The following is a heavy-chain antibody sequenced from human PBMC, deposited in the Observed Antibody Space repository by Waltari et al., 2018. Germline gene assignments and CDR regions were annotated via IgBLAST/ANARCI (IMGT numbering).Heavy chain of an antibody. J-gene: IGHJ4*02. D-gene: IGHD2-15*01. CDR2: MYCSGST. CDR1: GDSISSSSYY. V-gene: IGHV4-39*01. CDR3: VRHARTTSGGKHFDH. Sequence: QLQLQESGPGLVKASETLSLTCTVSGDSISSSSYYWGWVRQPPGKGLEWIGNMYCSGSTYSRPSPKSRVTISGDTSKSQFSLKLSSVTAADTSMYYCVRHARTTSGGKHFDHWGQGMLVTVSP.